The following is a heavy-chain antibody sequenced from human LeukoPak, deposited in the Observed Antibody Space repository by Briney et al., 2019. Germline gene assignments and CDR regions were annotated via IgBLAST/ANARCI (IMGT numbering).Heavy chain of an antibody. D-gene: IGHD3-16*02. Sequence: ASVKVSCKASGYSFTSHYMHWVRQAPGQGREWLGLINPSGSSTLYAQKFQGRVTMTRDTSTTTDYMELSSLRSEDTAVYYCARDNSVGDIAWWFDPWGQGTLVTVSS. CDR2: INPSGSST. V-gene: IGHV1-46*01. J-gene: IGHJ5*02. CDR1: GYSFTSHY. CDR3: ARDNSVGDIAWWFDP.